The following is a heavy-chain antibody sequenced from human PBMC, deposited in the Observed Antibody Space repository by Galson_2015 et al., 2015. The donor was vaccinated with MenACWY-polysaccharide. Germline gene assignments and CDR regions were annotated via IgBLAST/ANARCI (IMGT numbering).Heavy chain of an antibody. CDR1: GFTFSSYA. CDR3: AKDEGYCTSTTCHGGDYFDY. D-gene: IGHD2-2*01. CDR2: ITGGSGST. Sequence: SLRLSCAASGFTFSSYAMSWVRQAPGKGLEWVSAITGGSGSTYYADSVRGRIIISRDNSKNTVYLQTNSLRAEDTAVYYCAKDEGYCTSTTCHGGDYFDYWGQGTLVTVSS. V-gene: IGHV3-23*01. J-gene: IGHJ4*02.